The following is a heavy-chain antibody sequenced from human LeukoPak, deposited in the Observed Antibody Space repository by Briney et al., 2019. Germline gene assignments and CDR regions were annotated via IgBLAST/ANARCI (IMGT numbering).Heavy chain of an antibody. J-gene: IGHJ4*02. Sequence: PGGSLRLSCAASGFTFSSYAMSWVRQAPGKGLEWVSAISGSGGSTYYADSVKGRFTISRDNSKNTLYLQMNSLKAEDTAVYYCAKLVVVRGYFDYWGQGTSVTVSS. CDR3: AKLVVVRGYFDY. D-gene: IGHD3-22*01. CDR1: GFTFSSYA. CDR2: ISGSGGST. V-gene: IGHV3-23*01.